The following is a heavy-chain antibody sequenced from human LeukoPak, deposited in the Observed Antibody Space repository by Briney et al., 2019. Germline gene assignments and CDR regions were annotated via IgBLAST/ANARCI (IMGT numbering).Heavy chain of an antibody. CDR3: ARLNSFDSSGYSGVYFDY. Sequence: SETLSLTCTVSGGSISSSSYNWGWIRQPPGKGLEWIGSIYYSGSTYYNPSLKSRVTISVDTSKNQFSLKLSSVTAADTAVYYCARLNSFDSSGYSGVYFDYWAKGTLVTVSS. V-gene: IGHV4-39*01. CDR2: IYYSGST. J-gene: IGHJ4*02. D-gene: IGHD3-22*01. CDR1: GGSISSSSYN.